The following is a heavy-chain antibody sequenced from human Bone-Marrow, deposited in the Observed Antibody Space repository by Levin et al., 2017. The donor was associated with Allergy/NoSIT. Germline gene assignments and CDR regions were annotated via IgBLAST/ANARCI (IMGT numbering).Heavy chain of an antibody. CDR3: VTDESGDEDFDY. CDR1: GFIIRTSD. CDR2: ITRTSRTI. V-gene: IGHV3-48*01. D-gene: IGHD7-27*01. Sequence: PGGSLRLSCAASGFIIRTSDMNWVRQAPGKGLEWISFITRTSRTISYADSVKGRFTVSRDNAKNSLYLDMNSLRAEDTAVYYCVTDESGDEDFDYWGQGTLVTVSS. J-gene: IGHJ4*02.